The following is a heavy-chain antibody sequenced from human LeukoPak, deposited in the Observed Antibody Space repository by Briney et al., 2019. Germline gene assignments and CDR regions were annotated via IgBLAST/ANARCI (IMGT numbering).Heavy chain of an antibody. J-gene: IGHJ5*02. Sequence: PSETLSLTCTVSGGSISSYYWRWIRQPPGKGLEWMGYIYYSGSTNYNPSLKSRVTISVDTSKNQCSLKLSSVTAADTAVYYCAREREYCSSTSCYNWFDPWGQGTLVTVSS. D-gene: IGHD2-2*01. CDR2: IYYSGST. V-gene: IGHV4-59*01. CDR3: AREREYCSSTSCYNWFDP. CDR1: GGSISSYY.